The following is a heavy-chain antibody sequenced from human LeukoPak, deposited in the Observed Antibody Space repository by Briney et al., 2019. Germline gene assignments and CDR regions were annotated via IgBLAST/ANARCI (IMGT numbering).Heavy chain of an antibody. J-gene: IGHJ4*02. Sequence: SETLSLTCAVYGGSFSGYYWSWIRQPPGKGLEWIGEINHSGSTNYNPSLKSRVTISVDTSKNQFSLELSSVTAADTAVYYCARGGRRRYCSSTSCERSFDYWGQGTLVTVSS. CDR2: INHSGST. V-gene: IGHV4-34*01. CDR1: GGSFSGYY. D-gene: IGHD2-2*01. CDR3: ARGGRRRYCSSTSCERSFDY.